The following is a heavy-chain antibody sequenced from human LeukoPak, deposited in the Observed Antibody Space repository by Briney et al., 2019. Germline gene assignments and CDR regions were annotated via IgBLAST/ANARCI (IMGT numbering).Heavy chain of an antibody. CDR1: GFTFSSYA. Sequence: GGSLRLSCAAPGFTFSSYAMTWVRQAPGKGLEWVSVISGSGNNTYYADSVKGRFTISRDNSKNTLYLQMNSLRAEDTAVYYCAKRVDYGDYFDYWGQGTLVTVSS. CDR2: ISGSGNNT. J-gene: IGHJ4*02. D-gene: IGHD4-17*01. CDR3: AKRVDYGDYFDY. V-gene: IGHV3-23*01.